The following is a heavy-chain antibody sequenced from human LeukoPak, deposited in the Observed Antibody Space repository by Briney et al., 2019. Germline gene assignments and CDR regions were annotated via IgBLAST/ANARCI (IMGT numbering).Heavy chain of an antibody. CDR3: ARLRMVRGVNHGMDV. CDR1: GGSFSGYY. D-gene: IGHD3-10*01. Sequence: SETLSLTCAVYGGSFSGYYWSWIRQPPGKGPEWIGEINHSGSTNYNPSLKSRVTISVDTSKNQFSLKLSSVTAADTAVYYCARLRMVRGVNHGMDVWGKGTTVTVSS. J-gene: IGHJ6*04. V-gene: IGHV4-34*01. CDR2: INHSGST.